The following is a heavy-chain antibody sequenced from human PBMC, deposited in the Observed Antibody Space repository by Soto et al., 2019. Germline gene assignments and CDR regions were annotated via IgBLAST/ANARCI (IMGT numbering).Heavy chain of an antibody. V-gene: IGHV3-15*01. CDR1: GFIFSNAW. D-gene: IGHD6-19*01. CDR3: ATGWYFDN. J-gene: IGHJ4*02. CDR2: IKSKPNGETI. Sequence: EVQLVESGGGLVKPGGSLTLSCVGSGFIFSNAWMSWVRQVPGKGLEWVGRIKSKPNGETIDYAEPVKGRCTISRDDSKNTVTLQMSSLKTEDTAVYYCATGWYFDNWGQGTLVTVSS.